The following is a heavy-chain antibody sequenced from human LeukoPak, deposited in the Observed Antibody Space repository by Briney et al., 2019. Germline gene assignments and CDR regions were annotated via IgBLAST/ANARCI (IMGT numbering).Heavy chain of an antibody. D-gene: IGHD3-10*01. V-gene: IGHV4-30-4*07. J-gene: IGHJ6*03. CDR1: GGSISSGGYS. CDR2: IYYSGST. CDR3: ARVDYYGSGSYFPSFYYYYYMDV. Sequence: SETLSLTCAVSGGSISSGGYSWSWIRQPPGKGLEWIGYIYYSGSTYYNPSLKSRVTISVDTSKNQFSLKLSSVTAADTAVYYCARVDYYGSGSYFPSFYYYYYMDVWGKGTTVTVSS.